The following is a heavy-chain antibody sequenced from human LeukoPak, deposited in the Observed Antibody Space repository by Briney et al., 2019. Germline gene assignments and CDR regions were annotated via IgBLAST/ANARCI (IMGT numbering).Heavy chain of an antibody. D-gene: IGHD2-21*02. CDR1: AFTFSSYS. J-gene: IGHJ3*02. CDR3: ARSCGGDCYSAFDI. Sequence: GGSLRLSCVASAFTFSSYSMNWVRQAPGKGLEWVSSISSSGSYIYYADSVKGRFTISRGNAKKSLYLQMNSLRAEDTAVYYCARSCGGDCYSAFDIWGQGTMVTVSS. CDR2: ISSSGSYI. V-gene: IGHV3-21*01.